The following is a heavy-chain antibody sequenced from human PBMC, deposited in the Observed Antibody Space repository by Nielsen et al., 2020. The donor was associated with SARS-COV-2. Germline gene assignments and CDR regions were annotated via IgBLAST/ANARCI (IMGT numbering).Heavy chain of an antibody. D-gene: IGHD2-2*01. CDR3: YLLGPDYGMDV. V-gene: IGHV3-74*01. J-gene: IGHJ6*02. Sequence: GGSLRLSCAASGFSLSSHWMHWVRQAPGKGLVWVSLINGHGSSTNYADSVKGRFTISRDNAKNTVYLQMDSLRVEDTAVYYCYLLGPDYGMDVWGQGTTVTVSS. CDR2: INGHGSST. CDR1: GFSLSSHW.